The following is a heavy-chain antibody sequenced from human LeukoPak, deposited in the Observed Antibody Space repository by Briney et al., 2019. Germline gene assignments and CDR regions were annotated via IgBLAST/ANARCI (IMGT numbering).Heavy chain of an antibody. J-gene: IGHJ6*03. CDR1: SGSFSGYY. Sequence: PSETLSLTCAVYSGSFSGYYWSWIRQPPGKGLEWIAEINDSGSVNCNPSLKNRVTLSVDTSKTQFSRKLSSVTAADTAVYYCARLKCLSSNVRPCRYDYYMDVWGKGTTVTVCS. CDR3: ARLKCLSSNVRPCRYDYYMDV. V-gene: IGHV4-34*01. CDR2: INDSGSV. D-gene: IGHD2-2*01.